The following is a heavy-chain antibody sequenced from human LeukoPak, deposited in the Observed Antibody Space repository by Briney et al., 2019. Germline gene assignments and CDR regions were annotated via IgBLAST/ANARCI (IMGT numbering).Heavy chain of an antibody. Sequence: PSETLSLTCIVSGGSISSYYWSWIRQPPGKGLEWIGYIYYSGSANYNPSLKSRITISVATSKKQFSLKLSSVTAADTAVYYCARGYGSGSHYPCWGQGTLVTVSS. D-gene: IGHD3-10*01. V-gene: IGHV4-59*12. CDR3: ARGYGSGSHYPC. CDR2: IYYSGSA. J-gene: IGHJ4*02. CDR1: GGSISSYY.